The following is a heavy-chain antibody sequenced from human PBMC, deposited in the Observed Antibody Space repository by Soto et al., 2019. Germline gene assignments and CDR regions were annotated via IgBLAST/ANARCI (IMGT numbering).Heavy chain of an antibody. D-gene: IGHD3-22*01. V-gene: IGHV4-39*01. CDR1: GVSIRSSIYY. Sequence: SETLSLTCTVSGVSIRSSIYYWGWIRQPPGKGLEWIGSIYYSGSTYYNPSLKSRVTISVDTSKNQFSLKLSSVTAADTAVYYCTRGGTTTGYYYPAYWGQGTLVTVSS. CDR3: TRGGTTTGYYYPAY. CDR2: IYYSGST. J-gene: IGHJ4*02.